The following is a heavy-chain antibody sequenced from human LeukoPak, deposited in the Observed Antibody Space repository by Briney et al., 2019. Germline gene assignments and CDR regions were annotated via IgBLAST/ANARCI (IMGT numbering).Heavy chain of an antibody. V-gene: IGHV3-30*18. J-gene: IGHJ4*02. CDR1: GFTFSSYG. CDR3: AKDKSPPLLWFGELSR. CDR2: ISYEGSNK. Sequence: GGSLRLSCAASGFTFSSYGMHWVRQAPGKGREWVAVISYEGSNKYYADSVKGRFTISRDNSKNTLYLQMNSLRAEDRAVYYCAKDKSPPLLWFGELSRWGQGTLVTVSS. D-gene: IGHD3-10*01.